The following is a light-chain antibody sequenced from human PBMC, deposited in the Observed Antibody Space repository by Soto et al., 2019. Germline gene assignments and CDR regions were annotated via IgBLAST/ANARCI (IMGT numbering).Light chain of an antibody. V-gene: IGKV3-11*01. CDR1: QSVSSY. CDR3: QQRSNWPPIT. J-gene: IGKJ5*01. Sequence: EIVLTQSPATRSLSPGERATLSGRASQSVSSYFAWYQQKPGQAPRLLSYDASNRPTGIPARFSGSGSGTDLPLTISSLGPEDFAVYYCQQRSNWPPITLGQGTRLEIK. CDR2: DAS.